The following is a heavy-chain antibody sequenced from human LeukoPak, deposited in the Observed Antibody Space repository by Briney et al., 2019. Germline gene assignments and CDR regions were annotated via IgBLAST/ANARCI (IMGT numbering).Heavy chain of an antibody. D-gene: IGHD1-26*01. CDR3: ARDLRGSNAY. CDR1: GFTFSSYA. CDR2: ISSNGGST. Sequence: PGESLRLSCAASGFTFSSYAMHWVRQAPGKGLEYVSGISSNGGSTNYANSVKGRFTISRDNSKNTLYLQMGSLRVEDMAVYYYARDLRGSNAYWGQGTLVTVSS. V-gene: IGHV3-64*01. J-gene: IGHJ4*02.